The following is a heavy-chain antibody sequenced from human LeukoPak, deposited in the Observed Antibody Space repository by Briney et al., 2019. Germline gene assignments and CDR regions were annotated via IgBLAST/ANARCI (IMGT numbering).Heavy chain of an antibody. CDR1: GSTFSSYS. CDR2: ISSSSSYI. J-gene: IGHJ6*02. Sequence: GGSLRLSCAASGSTFSSYSMNWVRQAPGKGLEWVSSISSSSSYIYYADSVKGRFTISRDNAKNSPYLQMNSLRAEDTAVYYCARISGSYYEYYYYGMDVWGQGTTVTVSS. CDR3: ARISGSYYEYYYYGMDV. V-gene: IGHV3-21*01. D-gene: IGHD1-26*01.